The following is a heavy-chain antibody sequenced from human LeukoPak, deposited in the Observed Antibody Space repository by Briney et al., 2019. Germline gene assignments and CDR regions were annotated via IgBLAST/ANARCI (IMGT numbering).Heavy chain of an antibody. Sequence: SETLSLTCAVYGGSFSGYYWSWIRQPPGKGLEWIGEINHSGSTNYNPSLKSRVTISVDTSKNQFSLKLSSVTAADTAVYYCARGPPSYDYVWGSYRYFNAFDIWGQGTMVTVSS. CDR1: GGSFSGYY. V-gene: IGHV4-34*01. CDR2: INHSGST. D-gene: IGHD3-16*02. CDR3: ARGPPSYDYVWGSYRYFNAFDI. J-gene: IGHJ3*02.